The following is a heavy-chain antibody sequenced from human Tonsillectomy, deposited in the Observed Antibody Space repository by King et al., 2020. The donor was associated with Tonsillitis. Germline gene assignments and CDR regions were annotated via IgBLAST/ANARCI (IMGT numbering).Heavy chain of an antibody. Sequence: VQLQESGPGLVKPSETLSLTCTVSGGSISCYYWNWIRQPPGKGLEWIGYIYYSGSTNYNPSLKSRVAISVDTSKNQFSLKLTSVTAADTAVYYCARGSVVVAATGLNWFDPWGQGTLVTVSS. J-gene: IGHJ5*02. CDR1: GGSISCYY. V-gene: IGHV4-59*01. CDR3: ARGSVVVAATGLNWFDP. CDR2: IYYSGST. D-gene: IGHD2-15*01.